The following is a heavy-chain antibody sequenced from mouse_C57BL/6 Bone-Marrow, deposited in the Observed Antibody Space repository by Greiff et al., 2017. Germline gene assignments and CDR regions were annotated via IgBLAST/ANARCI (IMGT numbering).Heavy chain of an antibody. Sequence: QVQLQQSGAELVRPGASVKVSCKASGYAFTNYLIEWVKQRPGQGLEWIGVINPGSGGTYYNEKFKGKATLTADKSSSTAYMQLSSLTSEDSAVYFFARGGFDDWGQGTTLTVSS. CDR3: ARGGFDD. V-gene: IGHV1-54*01. J-gene: IGHJ2*01. CDR2: INPGSGGT. CDR1: GYAFTNYL.